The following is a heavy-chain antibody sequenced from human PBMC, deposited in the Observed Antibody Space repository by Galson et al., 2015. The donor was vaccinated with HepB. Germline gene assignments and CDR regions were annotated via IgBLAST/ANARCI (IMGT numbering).Heavy chain of an antibody. CDR3: AKTSGNYYDSSGYVGAFDI. Sequence: SLRLSCAASGFTFDDYAMHWVRQAPGKGLEWVSGISWNSGSIGYADSVKGRFTISRDNAKNSLYLQMNSLRAEDTALYYCAKTSGNYYDSSGYVGAFDIWGQGTMVTVSS. V-gene: IGHV3-9*01. D-gene: IGHD3-22*01. CDR2: ISWNSGSI. J-gene: IGHJ3*02. CDR1: GFTFDDYA.